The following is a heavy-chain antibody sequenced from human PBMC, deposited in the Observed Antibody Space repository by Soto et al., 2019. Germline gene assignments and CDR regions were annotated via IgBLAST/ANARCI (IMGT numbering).Heavy chain of an antibody. V-gene: IGHV2-5*02. J-gene: IGHJ6*02. CDR3: IQSRCGGDCLQSYASYYYYGMDV. CDR1: AFSLSTGGVG. CDR2: IYWDDDK. D-gene: IGHD2-21*02. Sequence: QITLKESGPTLVKPTQTLTLTCTFSAFSLSTGGVGVGWIRQPPGKALEWLALIYWDDDKRYSRSLRSRLTITKDTSKNQVVLTMTNMDPVDTATYYCIQSRCGGDCLQSYASYYYYGMDVWGQGTTVTVSS.